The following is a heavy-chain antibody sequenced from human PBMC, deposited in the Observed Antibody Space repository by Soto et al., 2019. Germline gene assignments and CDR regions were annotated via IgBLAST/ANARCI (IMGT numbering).Heavy chain of an antibody. D-gene: IGHD2-15*01. V-gene: IGHV3-30*14. CDR1: GFTFSSYA. CDR3: ARGGGDCSGGSCYFWRYYFDY. CDR2: ISYDGSNK. Sequence: GGSLRLSCAASGFTFSSYAMHWVRQAPGKGLEWVSFISYDGSNKYYADSVKGRFTISRDNSKNTLYLQMNSLRAEDTAVYYCARGGGDCSGGSCYFWRYYFDYWGQGTLVTVS. J-gene: IGHJ4*02.